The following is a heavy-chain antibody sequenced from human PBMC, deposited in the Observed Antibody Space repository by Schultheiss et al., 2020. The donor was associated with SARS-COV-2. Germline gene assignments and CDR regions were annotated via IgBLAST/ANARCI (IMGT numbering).Heavy chain of an antibody. CDR3: ARAKGRVEPYSSGWFGAYYYYGLDV. Sequence: GSLRLSCAVYGGSFSGYYWSWIRQPPGKGLEWIGEINHSGSTNYNPSLKSRVTISVDTSKNQFSLKLSSVTAADTAVYYCARAKGRVEPYSSGWFGAYYYYGLDVWGQGATVTVSS. CDR2: INHSGST. CDR1: GGSFSGYY. V-gene: IGHV4-34*01. D-gene: IGHD6-19*01. J-gene: IGHJ6*02.